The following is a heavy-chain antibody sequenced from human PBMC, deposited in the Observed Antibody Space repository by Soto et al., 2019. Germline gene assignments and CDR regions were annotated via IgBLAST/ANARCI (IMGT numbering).Heavy chain of an antibody. Sequence: QVQLVESGGGVVQPGRSLRLSCAASGFTFSSYAMHWVRQAPGKGLEWVAGILYGGSNTYYSDSVKGRFTISRDNAKNTLYLQMNRLRAEDTAVYYCARDHYSSGWYYFEYWGQGTLLTVSS. J-gene: IGHJ4*02. V-gene: IGHV3-30*04. CDR1: GFTFSSYA. CDR3: ARDHYSSGWYYFEY. D-gene: IGHD6-19*01. CDR2: ILYGGSNT.